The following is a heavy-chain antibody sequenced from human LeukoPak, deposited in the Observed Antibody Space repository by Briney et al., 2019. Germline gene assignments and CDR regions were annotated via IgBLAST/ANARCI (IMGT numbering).Heavy chain of an antibody. V-gene: IGHV4-39*07. CDR3: ARRRLVHNWFDP. CDR2: IYYSGST. CDR1: GGSISSSSYY. D-gene: IGHD6-6*01. J-gene: IGHJ5*02. Sequence: PSETLSLTCTVSGGSISSSSYYWGWIRQPPGKGLEWIGSIYYSGSTYYNPSLKSRVTISVDTSKNQFSPKLSSVTAADTAVYYCARRRLVHNWFDPWGQGTLVTVSS.